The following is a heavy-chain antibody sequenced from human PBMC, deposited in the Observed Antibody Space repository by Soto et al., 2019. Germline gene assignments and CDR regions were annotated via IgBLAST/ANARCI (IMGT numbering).Heavy chain of an antibody. CDR1: GFTFSSYG. CDR3: AQDTYFHDRSGYDVFDY. V-gene: IGHV3-30*18. J-gene: IGHJ4*02. CDR2: ISYDGSNK. D-gene: IGHD3-22*01. Sequence: QVQLAESGGGVVQPGRSLRLSCAASGFTFSSYGMHWVRQAPGKGLEWVVGISYDGSNKNYGDSAKGRFTISRDNSKNTLYLQMDSLRDEDTAVYYCAQDTYFHDRSGYDVFDYWGQGTLVTVSS.